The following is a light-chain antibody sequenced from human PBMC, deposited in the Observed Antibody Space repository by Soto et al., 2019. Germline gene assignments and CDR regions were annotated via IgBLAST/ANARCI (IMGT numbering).Light chain of an antibody. CDR1: RSISTY. CDR2: GAS. V-gene: IGKV3-15*01. Sequence: VLTQSPATLSLSPGERATLYPRARRSISTYLAWYQQKPGQAPRLLIYGASTRATGIPARFSGSESGTEFTLTISSLQSEDFAVYYCQQYNNWPWTFGQGTKVDIK. J-gene: IGKJ1*01. CDR3: QQYNNWPWT.